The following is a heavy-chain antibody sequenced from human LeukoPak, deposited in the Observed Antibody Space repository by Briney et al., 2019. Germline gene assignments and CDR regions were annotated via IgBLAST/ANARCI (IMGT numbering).Heavy chain of an antibody. CDR3: ARDKESGWLQLVNGDFDL. Sequence: GGALRLSCAASGFTFSSYSTNWVRQTPGKGVEWGSSIISSSRYMFNVGSVKGRFTISRDKAKNSLYLQMNSLRAEDTAVFYCARDKESGWLQLVNGDFDLWGQGTMVTVSS. CDR1: GFTFSSYS. V-gene: IGHV3-21*01. D-gene: IGHD5-24*01. J-gene: IGHJ3*01. CDR2: IISSSRYM.